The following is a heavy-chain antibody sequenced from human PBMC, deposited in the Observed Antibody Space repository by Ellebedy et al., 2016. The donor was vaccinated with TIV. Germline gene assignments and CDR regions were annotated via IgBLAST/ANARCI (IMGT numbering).Heavy chain of an antibody. CDR3: ARDRPGDLVRFDY. CDR2: IYYSGST. CDR1: GGSFSGYY. Sequence: SETLSLTXAVYGGSFSGYYWSWIRQPPGKGLEWIGYIYYSGSTNYNPSLKSRVTISVDTSKNQFSLKLSSVTAADTAVYYCARDRPGDLVRFDYWGQGTLVTVSS. D-gene: IGHD6-6*01. J-gene: IGHJ4*02. V-gene: IGHV4-59*01.